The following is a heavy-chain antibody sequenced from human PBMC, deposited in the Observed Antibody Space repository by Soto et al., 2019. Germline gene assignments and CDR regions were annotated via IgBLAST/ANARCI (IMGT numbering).Heavy chain of an antibody. D-gene: IGHD4-17*01. CDR2: INPSGGST. Sequence: ASVKVSCKASGYTFTSYYMHWVRQAPGQGLEWMGIINPSGGSTSYAQKFQGRVTMTRDTSTSTVYMELSSLRSEDTAMYYCARGVTTVTSPRSAFDIWGQGTMVTVSS. V-gene: IGHV1-46*03. CDR1: GYTFTSYY. CDR3: ARGVTTVTSPRSAFDI. J-gene: IGHJ3*02.